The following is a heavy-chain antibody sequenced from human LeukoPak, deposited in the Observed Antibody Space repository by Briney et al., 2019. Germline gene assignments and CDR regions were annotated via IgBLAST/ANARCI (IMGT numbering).Heavy chain of an antibody. V-gene: IGHV3-30*18. Sequence: GGSLRLSCAASGFTFSSYGMHWVRQAPGKGLERVAVISYDGSNKYYADSVKGRFTISRDNSKNTLYLQMNSLRAEDTAVYYCAKEGDSSSWYLYFDYWGQGTLVTVSS. CDR2: ISYDGSNK. J-gene: IGHJ4*02. CDR3: AKEGDSSSWYLYFDY. D-gene: IGHD6-13*01. CDR1: GFTFSSYG.